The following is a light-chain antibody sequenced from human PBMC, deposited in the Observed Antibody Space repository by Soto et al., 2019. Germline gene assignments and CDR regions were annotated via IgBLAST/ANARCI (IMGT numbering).Light chain of an antibody. Sequence: QSVLNQPASVSGSPGQSITISCTGNSSDIGNYNLVSWYQQHPGKAPKVMIYEVTKRPSGVSNRFSGSKSGNTASLTISGLQAEDEADYYCCSYAGSSTSYVFGTGTKVTVL. CDR2: EVT. CDR1: SSDIGNYNL. J-gene: IGLJ1*01. V-gene: IGLV2-23*02. CDR3: CSYAGSSTSYV.